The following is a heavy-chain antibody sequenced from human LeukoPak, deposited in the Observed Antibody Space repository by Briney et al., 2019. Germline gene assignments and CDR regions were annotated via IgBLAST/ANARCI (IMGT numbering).Heavy chain of an antibody. CDR3: AKDMGYCSSTSCNDAFDI. V-gene: IGHV3-9*01. Sequence: PGRFLRLSCAASGFTFDDYAMHWVRQAPGKGLEWVSGISWNSGSIGYADSVKGRFTISRDDAKNSLYLQMNSLRAEDTALYYCAKDMGYCSSTSCNDAFDIWGQGTMVTVSS. J-gene: IGHJ3*02. CDR1: GFTFDDYA. D-gene: IGHD2-2*01. CDR2: ISWNSGSI.